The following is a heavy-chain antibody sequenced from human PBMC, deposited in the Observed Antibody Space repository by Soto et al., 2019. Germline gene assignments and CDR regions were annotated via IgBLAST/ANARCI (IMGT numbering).Heavy chain of an antibody. CDR3: ARGLYDFDEIYYYYYVMDV. CDR1: GDSVSSNSAA. Sequence: SQTLSLTCAISGDSVSSNSAAWNWIRQSPSRGLEWLGRTYYRSKWYNDYAVSMKSRITINPDTSKNQFSLQLNSVTPEDTAVYYCARGLYDFDEIYYYYYVMDVWGQGTTVTVSS. J-gene: IGHJ6*02. D-gene: IGHD3-3*01. V-gene: IGHV6-1*01. CDR2: TYYRSKWYN.